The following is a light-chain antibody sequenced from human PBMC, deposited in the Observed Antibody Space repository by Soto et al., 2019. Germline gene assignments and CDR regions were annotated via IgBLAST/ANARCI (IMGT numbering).Light chain of an antibody. Sequence: QSALTQPASVSGSPGQSITISCTGTGSDVDGYNYVSWYQQHPGKAPKVMIYDVSNRPSGVSNRFSGSKSGNTASLTISGLQAEDEADYYCSSYTGASTPLVFGGGTKVTVL. J-gene: IGLJ2*01. V-gene: IGLV2-14*01. CDR3: SSYTGASTPLV. CDR2: DVS. CDR1: GSDVDGYNY.